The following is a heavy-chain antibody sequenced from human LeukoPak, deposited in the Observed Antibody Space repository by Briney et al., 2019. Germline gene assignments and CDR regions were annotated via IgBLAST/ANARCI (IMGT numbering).Heavy chain of an antibody. CDR2: IDPSSGST. D-gene: IGHD1-26*01. V-gene: IGHV1-2*06. Sequence: PGASVKVSCKTSGYTFTDPAYHLHWVRQAHGQGLVWMGRIDPSSGSTTYAQDLQGRVAMTWATSISTAYMDLTRLRSDDTAVYYCARDNRGSLDYWGQGTQVTVSS. J-gene: IGHJ4*02. CDR3: ARDNRGSLDY. CDR1: GYTFTDPAYH.